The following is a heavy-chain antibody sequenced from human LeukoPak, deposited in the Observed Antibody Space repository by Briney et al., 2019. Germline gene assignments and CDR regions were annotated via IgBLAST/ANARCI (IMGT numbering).Heavy chain of an antibody. CDR1: RYTVLELS. Sequence: GNVSYLGSRYTVLELSMHALRQAPGKGREWMGWFDPEDGETIYAQKFQGRVTMTEDTSTDTAYMELSSLTSEDTAVYYCATLLYCSGGSCSVGAPFDYWGQGTLVTVSS. J-gene: IGHJ4*02. D-gene: IGHD2-15*01. CDR3: ATLLYCSGGSCSVGAPFDY. CDR2: FDPEDGET. V-gene: IGHV1-24*01.